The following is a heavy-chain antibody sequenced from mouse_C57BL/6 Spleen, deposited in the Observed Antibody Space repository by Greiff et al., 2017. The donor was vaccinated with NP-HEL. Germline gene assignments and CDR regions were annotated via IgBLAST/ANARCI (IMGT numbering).Heavy chain of an antibody. CDR2: IYPGDGDT. CDR3: ARGSSRPYWYFDV. D-gene: IGHD1-1*01. J-gene: IGHJ1*03. CDR1: GYAFSSSW. V-gene: IGHV1-82*01. Sequence: QVQLQQSGPELVKPGASVKISCKASGYAFSSSWMNWVKQRPGKGLEWIGRIYPGDGDTNYNGKFKGKATLTADKSSSTAYMQLSSLTSEDSAVYVCARGSSRPYWYFDVWGTGTTVTVSS.